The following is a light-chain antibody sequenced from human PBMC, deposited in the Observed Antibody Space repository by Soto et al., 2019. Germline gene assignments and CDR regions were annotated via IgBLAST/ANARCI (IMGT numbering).Light chain of an antibody. Sequence: EIVLTQSPATLSLSPGERATLSCRASQSVSSYLAWYQQKPGQAPRLLIYDASNRAAGIPARFTGSGSGTDFTLTISSLEPEDFAVYYCQHRSNWPLTFGPGTKVDIK. CDR1: QSVSSY. CDR3: QHRSNWPLT. J-gene: IGKJ3*01. V-gene: IGKV3-11*01. CDR2: DAS.